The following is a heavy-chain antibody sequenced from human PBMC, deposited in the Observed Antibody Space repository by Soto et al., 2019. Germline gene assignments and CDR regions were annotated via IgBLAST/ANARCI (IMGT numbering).Heavy chain of an antibody. Sequence: SQTLSLTCAISGDSVSSNSAAWNWIRQSPSRGLEWLGRTYYRSKWYNDYVVSVKSRITINPDTSKNQFSLQLNSVTPEDTAVYYCARETEYCSGGSCYGFDPWGQGTLVTVSS. CDR3: ARETEYCSGGSCYGFDP. D-gene: IGHD2-15*01. J-gene: IGHJ5*02. V-gene: IGHV6-1*01. CDR2: TYYRSKWYN. CDR1: GDSVSSNSAA.